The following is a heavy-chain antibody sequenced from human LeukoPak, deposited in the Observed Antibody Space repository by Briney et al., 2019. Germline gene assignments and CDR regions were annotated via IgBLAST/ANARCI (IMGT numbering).Heavy chain of an antibody. CDR3: VRDFDFWSGYYHLFQH. D-gene: IGHD3-3*01. J-gene: IGHJ1*01. Sequence: PGGSLRLSCAASGFTFSSYWMHWVRQAPGKGLVWVSRINSDGSSTSYADSVKGRFTISRDNAKNTLYLQMSSLRAEDTAVYYCVRDFDFWSGYYHLFQHWGQGTLVTVSS. CDR2: INSDGSST. CDR1: GFTFSSYW. V-gene: IGHV3-74*01.